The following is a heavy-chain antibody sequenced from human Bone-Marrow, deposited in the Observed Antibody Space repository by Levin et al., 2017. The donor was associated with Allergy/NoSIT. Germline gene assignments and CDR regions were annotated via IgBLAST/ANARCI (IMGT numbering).Heavy chain of an antibody. D-gene: IGHD2-2*01. CDR3: SGQGSTGY. J-gene: IGHJ4*02. CDR2: IRSAANSYAT. CDR1: GFTFSGSA. Sequence: KVSCAASGFTFSGSAMHWVRQASGRGLEWVGRIRSAANSYATAYAASVKGRFTISRDDSKNTTYLQMNSLKTEDTAVYYCSGQGSTGYWGQGAQVTVSS. V-gene: IGHV3-73*01.